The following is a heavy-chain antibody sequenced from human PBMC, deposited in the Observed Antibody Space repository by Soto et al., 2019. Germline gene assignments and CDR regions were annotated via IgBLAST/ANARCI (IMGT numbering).Heavy chain of an antibody. V-gene: IGHV3-30*09. CDR2: MSFDGTTK. Sequence: QVQLVESGGGVVQPGRSLRLSCAASGFIFSNYVMYWVRQAPGKGLGWVAFMSFDGTTKYYADSVKGRFAISRDNSKNTLYLQMNSLRPEDTGVYYCAREVLWSRYFDYWGQGTLVTVSS. D-gene: IGHD3-10*01. CDR3: AREVLWSRYFDY. CDR1: GFIFSNYV. J-gene: IGHJ4*02.